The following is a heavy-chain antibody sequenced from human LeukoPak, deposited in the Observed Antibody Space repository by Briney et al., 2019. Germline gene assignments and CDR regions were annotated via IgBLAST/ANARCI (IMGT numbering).Heavy chain of an antibody. Sequence: PSETLSLTCTVSGGSISSYYWSWIRQPPGKGLEWIGYLYYSGSTNFNPSLKSRVIISVDTSKNQFSLKLSSVTAADTAVYYCARDRYYYDSSGYRYYYYGMDVWGQGTTVTVSS. J-gene: IGHJ6*02. CDR1: GGSISSYY. D-gene: IGHD3-22*01. V-gene: IGHV4-59*01. CDR3: ARDRYYYDSSGYRYYYYGMDV. CDR2: LYYSGST.